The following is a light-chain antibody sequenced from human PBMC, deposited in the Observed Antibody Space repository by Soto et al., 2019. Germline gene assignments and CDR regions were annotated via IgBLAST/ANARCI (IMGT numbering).Light chain of an antibody. J-gene: IGLJ1*01. CDR3: VAWDDSLSGYV. CDR2: KNY. CDR1: SSNIGRDF. V-gene: IGLV1-47*01. Sequence: QSVLTQAPSASGTLGQRVIISCSGSSSNIGRDFVSWYQQLPGMAPKLLIYKNYQRPSGVPDRFSASKSGTSASLAISGLRSEDEADYYCVAWDDSLSGYVFGTGTKVTVL.